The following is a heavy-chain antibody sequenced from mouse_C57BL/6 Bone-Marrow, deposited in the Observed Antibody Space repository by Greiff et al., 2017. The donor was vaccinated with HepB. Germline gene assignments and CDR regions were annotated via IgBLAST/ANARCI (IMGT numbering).Heavy chain of an antibody. J-gene: IGHJ2*01. CDR3: ATLDYYGSSPPFDY. D-gene: IGHD1-1*01. CDR1: GFSLTSYG. V-gene: IGHV2-5*01. CDR2: IWRGGST. Sequence: VQLVESGPGLVQPSQSLSITCTVSGFSLTSYGVHWVRQSPGKGLEWLGVIWRGGSTDYNAAFMSRLSITKDNSKSQVFFKMNSLQADDTAIYYCATLDYYGSSPPFDYWGQGTTLTVSS.